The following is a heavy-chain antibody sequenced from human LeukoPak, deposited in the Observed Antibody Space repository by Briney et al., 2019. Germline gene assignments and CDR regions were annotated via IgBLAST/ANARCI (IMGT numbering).Heavy chain of an antibody. J-gene: IGHJ4*02. CDR2: IYWNDDK. V-gene: IGHV2-5*01. CDR1: GFTLSTSGVG. D-gene: IGHD6-19*01. CDR3: AHSLSQWPPFAGNSAPFDY. Sequence: ESGPTQVKPTQTLTLTCTFSGFTLSTSGVGVGWIRQPPGRALEWLALIYWNDDKRYSPSLKSRLTITKDTSKNQVVLTMTNMDPVDTATYYCAHSLSQWPPFAGNSAPFDYWGQGTLVTVSS.